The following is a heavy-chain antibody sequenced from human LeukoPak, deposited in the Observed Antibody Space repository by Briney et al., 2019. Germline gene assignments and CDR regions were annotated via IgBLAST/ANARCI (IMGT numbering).Heavy chain of an antibody. V-gene: IGHV4-34*01. CDR3: ARRGRYGSGSYYNGGFDP. D-gene: IGHD3-10*01. Sequence: SETLSLTCTVSGGSISSYYWSWIRQPPGKGLEWIGEINHSGSTNYNPSLKSRVTISVDTSKNQFSLKLSSVTAADTAVYYCARRGRYGSGSYYNGGFDPWGQGTLVTVSS. CDR2: INHSGST. CDR1: GGSISSYY. J-gene: IGHJ5*02.